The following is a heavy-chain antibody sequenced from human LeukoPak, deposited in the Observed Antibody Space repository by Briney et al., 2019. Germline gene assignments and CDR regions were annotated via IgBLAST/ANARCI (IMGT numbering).Heavy chain of an antibody. V-gene: IGHV1-69*05. CDR1: GGTFSSDA. CDR2: IIPIFGTA. CDR3: ARTHGGGGYDFWSGPFFDY. J-gene: IGHJ4*02. Sequence: VKAACKASGGTFSSDAISWVRQAPGQGLEWMGGIIPIFGTANYAQKFQGRVTITTDESTSTAYTELSSLRSEDTAVYYCARTHGGGGYDFWSGPFFDYWGQGTLVTVSS. D-gene: IGHD3-3*01.